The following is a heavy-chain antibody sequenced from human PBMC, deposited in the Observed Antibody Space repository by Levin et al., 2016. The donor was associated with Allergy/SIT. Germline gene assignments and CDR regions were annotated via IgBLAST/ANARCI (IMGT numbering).Heavy chain of an antibody. V-gene: IGHV1-46*01. J-gene: IGHJ4*02. CDR3: AKDPERVGYCSYNQCWHYFEN. D-gene: IGHD2-15*01. CDR1: GYNFINYY. Sequence: ASVKVSCKASGYNFINYYLHWVRQAPGQGLEWVGMMNPSSGATRFAQKFQGRVTTSTDTSASSFYMELSGLTSEDTAVYYCAKDPERVGYCSYNQCWHYFENWGQGTLVTVSP. CDR2: MNPSSGAT.